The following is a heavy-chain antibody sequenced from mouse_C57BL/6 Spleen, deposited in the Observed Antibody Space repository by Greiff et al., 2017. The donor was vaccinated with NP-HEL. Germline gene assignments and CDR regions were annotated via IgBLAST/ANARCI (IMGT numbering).Heavy chain of an antibody. CDR1: GYTFTDYN. V-gene: IGHV1-22*01. Sequence: VQLQQSGPELVKPGASVKMSCKASGYTFTDYNMHWVKQSHGKSLEWSGYINPNNGGTSYNQNFKGKATLTVSKSTSTAYMEIRSMTSEESAVCYWARWTNTVVADWYFDVWGTGTTVTVSS. D-gene: IGHD1-1*01. J-gene: IGHJ1*03. CDR3: ARWTNTVVADWYFDV. CDR2: INPNNGGT.